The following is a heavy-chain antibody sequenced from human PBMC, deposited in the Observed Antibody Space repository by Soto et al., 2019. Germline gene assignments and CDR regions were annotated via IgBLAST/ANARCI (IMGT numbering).Heavy chain of an antibody. D-gene: IGHD6-13*01. Sequence: QVQLQESGPGLVKPSETLSLTCTVSGGSISSYYWSWIRQPPGKGLEWIGYIYYSGSTNYNPSLKCRVTISVDTSKNQFSLKLSSVTAADTAVHYCARETHESSWYVFDYWGQGTLVTVSS. CDR2: IYYSGST. CDR3: ARETHESSWYVFDY. CDR1: GGSISSYY. V-gene: IGHV4-59*01. J-gene: IGHJ4*02.